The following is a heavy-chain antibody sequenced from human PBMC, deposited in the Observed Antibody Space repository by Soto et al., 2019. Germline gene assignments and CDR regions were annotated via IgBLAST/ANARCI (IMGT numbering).Heavy chain of an antibody. CDR1: GFTFSSYA. CDR3: AKKQGGYYYYGMDV. V-gene: IGHV3-23*01. CDR2: ISGSGGST. J-gene: IGHJ6*02. Sequence: PGGSLRLSCAASGFTFSSYAMSWVRQAPGKGLEWVSAISGSGGSTYYADSVKGRFTISRDNSKNTLYLQMNSLRAEDTAVYYCAKKQGGYYYYGMDVWGQGTTVTVSS. D-gene: IGHD3-16*01.